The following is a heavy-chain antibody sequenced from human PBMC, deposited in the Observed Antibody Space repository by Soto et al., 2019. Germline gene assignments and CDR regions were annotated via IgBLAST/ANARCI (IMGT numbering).Heavy chain of an antibody. CDR3: ARTLRFLEWSPLSWFYP. V-gene: IGHV1-69*01. CDR1: GGTFSSYA. Sequence: QVQLVHSGAEVKKPGSSVKVSCKASGGTFSSYAISWVRQAPGQGLEWMGGIIPIFGTANYAQKFQGRVTITADESTSTDYMELSSLRSEDTAVYYCARTLRFLEWSPLSWFYPWGQVTLVTVSS. J-gene: IGHJ5*02. D-gene: IGHD3-3*01. CDR2: IIPIFGTA.